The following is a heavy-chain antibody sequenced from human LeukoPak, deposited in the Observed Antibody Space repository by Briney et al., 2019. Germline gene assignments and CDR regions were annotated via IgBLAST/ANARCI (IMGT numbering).Heavy chain of an antibody. CDR1: GFTFSSYW. CDR2: IKQDGSEK. CDR3: ARVSPGIVVVPAGAFDI. J-gene: IGHJ3*02. D-gene: IGHD2-2*01. V-gene: IGHV3-7*01. Sequence: GGSLRLSCAASGFTFSSYWMSWVRQAPGKGLEWVANIKQDGSEKYYVDSVKGRFTISRDNAKNLLNLQMNSLRAEDTAVYYCARVSPGIVVVPAGAFDIWGQGTMVTVSS.